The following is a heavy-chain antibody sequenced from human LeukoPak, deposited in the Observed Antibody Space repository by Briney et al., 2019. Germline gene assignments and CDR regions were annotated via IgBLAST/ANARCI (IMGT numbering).Heavy chain of an antibody. V-gene: IGHV4-4*07. CDR3: ASGGYSYGYDEFDY. J-gene: IGHJ4*02. Sequence: PSETLSLTCTVSGGSISSYYWSWIRQPAGKGLEWIGRIYTSGSTNYNPSLKSRVTMSVDTSKNQFSLKLSSVTAADTAVYYRASGGYSYGYDEFDYWGQGTLVTVSS. CDR2: IYTSGST. CDR1: GGSISSYY. D-gene: IGHD5-18*01.